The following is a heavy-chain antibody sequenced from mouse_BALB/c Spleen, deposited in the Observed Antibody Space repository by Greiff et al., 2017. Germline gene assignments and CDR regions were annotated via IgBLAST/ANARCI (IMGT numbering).Heavy chain of an antibody. CDR2: ISNGGGST. CDR1: GFTFSSYT. V-gene: IGHV5-12-2*01. Sequence: EVQRVESGGGLVQPGGSLKLSCAASGFTFSSYTMSWVRQTPEKRLEWVAYISNGGGSTYYPDTVKGRFTISRDNAKNTLYLQMSSLKSEDTAMYYCARTGAGFDDWGQGTTLTVSS. CDR3: ARTGAGFDD. J-gene: IGHJ2*01. D-gene: IGHD4-1*01.